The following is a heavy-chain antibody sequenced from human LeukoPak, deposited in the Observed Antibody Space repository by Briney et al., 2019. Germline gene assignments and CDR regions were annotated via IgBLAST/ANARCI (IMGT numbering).Heavy chain of an antibody. J-gene: IGHJ5*02. CDR1: GYTFTGYY. D-gene: IGHD2-15*01. Sequence: ASVKVSCKASGYTFTGYYMHWVRQAPGQGLEWMGWINPNSGGTNYAQKFQGRVTMTRDTSISTAYMELRSLRSDDTAVYYCARDRKVVVAASSFGWFDPWGQGTLVTVSS. CDR3: ARDRKVVVAASSFGWFDP. CDR2: INPNSGGT. V-gene: IGHV1-2*02.